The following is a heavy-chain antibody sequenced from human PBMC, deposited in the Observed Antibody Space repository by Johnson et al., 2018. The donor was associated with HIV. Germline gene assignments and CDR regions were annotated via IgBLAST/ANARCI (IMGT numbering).Heavy chain of an antibody. V-gene: IGHV3-66*01. J-gene: IGHJ3*02. Sequence: VLLVESGGGLVQPGGSLRLSCAASGFIVSSNYMNWVRQAPGKGLEWVSVIYSGGSTYHADSVNGRFIISRDNSKSTLYLQMNSLRAEDTAVYYCARAYTYGAFDIWGQGTTVTISS. CDR1: GFIVSSNY. CDR3: ARAYTYGAFDI. CDR2: IYSGGST. D-gene: IGHD5-18*01.